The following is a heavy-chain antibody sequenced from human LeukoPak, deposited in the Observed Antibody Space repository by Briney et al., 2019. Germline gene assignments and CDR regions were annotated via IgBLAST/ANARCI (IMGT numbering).Heavy chain of an antibody. D-gene: IGHD5-12*01. CDR1: GFTFSSYG. Sequence: SGGSLRLSCAASGFTFSSYGMHWVRQGQGKGLVWVSRINTDGSSTSNADSVKGRFTISRDNAKNTLYLQMNSLRAGDTAVYYCARDYLCAFDIWGQGTMVTVSS. CDR3: ARDYLCAFDI. CDR2: INTDGSST. V-gene: IGHV3-74*01. J-gene: IGHJ3*02.